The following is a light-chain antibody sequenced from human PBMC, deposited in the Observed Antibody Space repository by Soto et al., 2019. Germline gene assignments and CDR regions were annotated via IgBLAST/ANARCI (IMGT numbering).Light chain of an antibody. CDR3: QRSHSNAIT. V-gene: IGKV1-39*01. Sequence: DIQMTQSPSSLSASVGDRVSITCRASQSIRYYLNWYQQKPGKAPKLLINAASILQSGVPSRFRGSGSGTDFTLTISTLQPEDSATYYCQRSHSNAITCGQGTRLEIK. J-gene: IGKJ5*01. CDR1: QSIRYY. CDR2: AAS.